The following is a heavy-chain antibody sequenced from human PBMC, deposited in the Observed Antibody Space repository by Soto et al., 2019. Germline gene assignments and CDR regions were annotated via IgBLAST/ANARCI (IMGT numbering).Heavy chain of an antibody. CDR1: GFTFSSYA. V-gene: IGHV3-23*01. CDR2: ISGSGGST. Sequence: EVQLLESGGGLVQPGGSPRLSCAASGFTFSSYAMRWVRQAPVKGLEWVSAISGSGGSTYYADSVKGRFTISRDNSKNTLYLQMNSLRAEDTAVYYCARRGSGSDYEYWGQGTLVTVSS. J-gene: IGHJ4*02. D-gene: IGHD1-26*01. CDR3: ARRGSGSDYEY.